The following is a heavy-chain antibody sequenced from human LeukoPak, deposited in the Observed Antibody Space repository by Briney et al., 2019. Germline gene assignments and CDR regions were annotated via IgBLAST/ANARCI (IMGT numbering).Heavy chain of an antibody. D-gene: IGHD6-19*01. V-gene: IGHV1-46*01. J-gene: IGHJ4*02. CDR2: INPSGGST. Sequence: ASVTVSCKAPGYTFTSYYMHWVRQAPGQGLEWMGIINPSGGSTSYAQKFQGRVTMTRDTSTSTVYMELSSLRSEDTAVYYCARDRGSGWYYFDYWGQGTLVTVSS. CDR3: ARDRGSGWYYFDY. CDR1: GYTFTSYY.